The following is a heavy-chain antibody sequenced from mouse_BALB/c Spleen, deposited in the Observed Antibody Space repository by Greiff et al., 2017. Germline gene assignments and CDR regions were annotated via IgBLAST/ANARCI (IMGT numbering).Heavy chain of an antibody. Sequence: EVHLVESGGGLVKPGGSLKLSCAASGFAFSSYDMSWVRQTPEKRLEWVAYISSGGGSTYYPDTVKGRFTISRDNAKNTLYLQMSSLKSEDTAMYYCARHTMITTGYAMDYWGQGTSVTVSS. CDR1: GFAFSSYD. CDR2: ISSGGGST. J-gene: IGHJ4*01. V-gene: IGHV5-12-1*01. D-gene: IGHD2-4*01. CDR3: ARHTMITTGYAMDY.